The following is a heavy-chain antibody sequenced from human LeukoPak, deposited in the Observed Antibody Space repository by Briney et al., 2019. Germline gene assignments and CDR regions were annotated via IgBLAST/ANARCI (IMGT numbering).Heavy chain of an antibody. V-gene: IGHV3-7*01. CDR1: GFPFSGYY. D-gene: IGHD2-2*01. CDR3: VGQLLRAV. J-gene: IGHJ6*03. CDR2: INGDGSVQ. Sequence: GGSLRLSCTASGFPFSGYYISWVRQAPGKGLEWLANINGDGSVQDYVDSVKGRFAISRDNAKNSLYLQMNNLRVDDTAVYYCVGQLLRAVWGKGTTVTVSS.